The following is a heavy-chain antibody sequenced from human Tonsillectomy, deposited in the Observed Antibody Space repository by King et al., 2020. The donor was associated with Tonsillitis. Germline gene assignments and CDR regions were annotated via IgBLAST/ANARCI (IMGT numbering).Heavy chain of an antibody. V-gene: IGHV3-21*01. J-gene: IGHJ4*02. Sequence: VQLVESGGGLVKPGGSLRLSCAASGFTFNNYNINWLRRAPGRGLEWGSSISSSRTYIYYGDSVKGRFTISRDNAKNSLYLQMNSLRAEDTAVYYCARYGPGGLFDYWGQGTLVTVSS. CDR1: GFTFNNYN. D-gene: IGHD4-17*01. CDR3: ARYGPGGLFDY. CDR2: ISSSRTYI.